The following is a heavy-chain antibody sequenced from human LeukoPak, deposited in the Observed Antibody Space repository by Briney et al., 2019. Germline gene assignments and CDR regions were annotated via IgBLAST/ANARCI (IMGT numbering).Heavy chain of an antibody. V-gene: IGHV4-34*01. J-gene: IGHJ6*02. Sequence: SETLSLTCAVYGGSFSGYYWSWIRQPPGKGLEWIGEINHSGSTNYNPSLKSRVTISVDTSKNQFSLKLSSVTAADTAVYYCARVETNYGMDVWGQGTLVTVSS. D-gene: IGHD3-3*01. CDR2: INHSGST. CDR1: GGSFSGYY. CDR3: ARVETNYGMDV.